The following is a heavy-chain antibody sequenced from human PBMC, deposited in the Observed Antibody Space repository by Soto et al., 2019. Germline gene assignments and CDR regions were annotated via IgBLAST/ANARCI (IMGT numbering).Heavy chain of an antibody. V-gene: IGHV3-11*01. D-gene: IGHD6-6*01. CDR2: ITSSGSSI. J-gene: IGHJ4*02. CDR1: GFTFSDYY. Sequence: GGSLRLPCAASGFTFSDYYMSWIRQAPGKGLEWVSYITSSGSSIYYADSVKGRFTISRDNAKNSLYLQMNSLRAEDTAVYYCARDKGQLVPADGYWGQGTLVTVSS. CDR3: ARDKGQLVPADGY.